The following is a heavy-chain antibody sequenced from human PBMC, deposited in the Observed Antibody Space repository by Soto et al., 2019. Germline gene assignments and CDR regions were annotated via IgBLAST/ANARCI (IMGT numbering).Heavy chain of an antibody. V-gene: IGHV1-3*01. Sequence: GASVKVSCKASGYTFTSYDMHWVRQAPGQRLEWMGWINAGNGNTKYSQKFQGRVTITRDTSASTAYMELSSLKTEDTAVYYCTRDSGCGGDCYENYFDYWGQGTLVTVSS. J-gene: IGHJ4*02. D-gene: IGHD2-21*02. CDR3: TRDSGCGGDCYENYFDY. CDR2: INAGNGNT. CDR1: GYTFTSYD.